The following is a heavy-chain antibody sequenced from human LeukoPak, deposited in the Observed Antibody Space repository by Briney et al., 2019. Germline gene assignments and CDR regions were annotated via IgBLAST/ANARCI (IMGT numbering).Heavy chain of an antibody. CDR3: AKGHFASSSFFDY. J-gene: IGHJ4*02. V-gene: IGHV3-23*01. Sequence: GGSLRLSCEASGFTFSNYAMNWVRQAPGKGLEWVSIIFGAGKNTTYYADSVKGRFTVSRDNSKNTLYLQMNNLRVGDTAVYYCAKGHFASSSFFDYWGQGTLVTVSS. D-gene: IGHD6-6*01. CDR2: IFGAGKNTT. CDR1: GFTFSNYA.